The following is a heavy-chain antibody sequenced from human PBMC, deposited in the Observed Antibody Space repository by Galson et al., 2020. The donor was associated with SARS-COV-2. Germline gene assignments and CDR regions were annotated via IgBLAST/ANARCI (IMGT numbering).Heavy chain of an antibody. CDR2: INPTSGST. J-gene: IGHJ4*02. CDR1: GYTFTNYY. V-gene: IGHV1-2*02. D-gene: IGHD2-2*01. Sequence: ASVKVSCKASGYTFTNYYIHWVRQAPGQGLEWMGWINPTSGSTDNAQKFQGRVTMTRDTPITTAYMELSRLRSDDTAVYYCARDFEDHLLLMTLEFWGQGALGAVSS. CDR3: ARDFEDHLLLMTLEF.